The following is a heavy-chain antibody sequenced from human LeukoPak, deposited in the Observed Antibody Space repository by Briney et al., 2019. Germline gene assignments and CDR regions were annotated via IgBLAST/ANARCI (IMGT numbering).Heavy chain of an antibody. CDR3: AKPFHRYFDY. Sequence: GGSLRLSCVASGVTLSNYAMSWARQAPAKGREWVAVISYDGSNKYYADSVKGRFTISRDNSKNTLYLQMNSLRAEDTAVYYCAKPFHRYFDYWGQGTLVTVSS. CDR2: ISYDGSNK. V-gene: IGHV3-30*18. J-gene: IGHJ4*02. D-gene: IGHD1-14*01. CDR1: GVTLSNYA.